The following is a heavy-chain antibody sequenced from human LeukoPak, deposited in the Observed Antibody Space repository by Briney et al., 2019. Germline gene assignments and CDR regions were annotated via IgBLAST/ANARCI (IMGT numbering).Heavy chain of an antibody. Sequence: GRSLRLSCAASGFTFSSYAMHWVRQAPGKGLEWVAVISYDGSNKYYADSVKGRFTISRDNSKNTLYLQMNSLRAEDTAVYYCAREYCSGGSCYRSQYYYYCYGMDVWGQGTTVTVSS. J-gene: IGHJ6*02. CDR2: ISYDGSNK. CDR3: AREYCSGGSCYRSQYYYYCYGMDV. V-gene: IGHV3-30-3*01. D-gene: IGHD2-15*01. CDR1: GFTFSSYA.